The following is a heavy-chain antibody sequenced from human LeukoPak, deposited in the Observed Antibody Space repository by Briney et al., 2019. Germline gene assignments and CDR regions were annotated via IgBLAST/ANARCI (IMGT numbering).Heavy chain of an antibody. CDR3: ARDYNGYDDYRKWDY. D-gene: IGHD5-12*01. Sequence: ASVKVSCKASGYTFTGYYMHWVRQAPGQGLEWMGWINPNSGGTNYAQKFQGRVTMTRDTSTSTAYIEVSGLRSDDTAVYYCARDYNGYDDYRKWDYWGQGTLVTVSS. CDR1: GYTFTGYY. CDR2: INPNSGGT. V-gene: IGHV1-2*02. J-gene: IGHJ4*02.